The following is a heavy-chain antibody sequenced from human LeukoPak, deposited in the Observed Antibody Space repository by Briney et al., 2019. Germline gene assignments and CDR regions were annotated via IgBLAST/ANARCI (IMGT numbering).Heavy chain of an antibody. CDR1: GFTFSSYG. CDR3: ANVVRGWYYYYSGMDV. Sequence: GGSLRLSCAASGFTFSSYGMHWVRQAPGKGLEWVAVISYDGSNKYYADSVKGRFTISRDNSKNTLYLQMNSLRAEDTAVYYCANVVRGWYYYYSGMDVWGQGTTVTVSS. V-gene: IGHV3-30*18. J-gene: IGHJ6*02. D-gene: IGHD6-19*01. CDR2: ISYDGSNK.